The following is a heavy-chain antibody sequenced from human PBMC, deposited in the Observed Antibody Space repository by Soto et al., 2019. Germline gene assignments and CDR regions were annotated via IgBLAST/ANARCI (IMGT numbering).Heavy chain of an antibody. Sequence: QVQLVQSGAEVKKPGSSVKVSCKASGGTFSSYTISWVRQAPGQGLEWMGRIIPILGIANYAEKFQGRVTITADKSTSTAYKEQSSLRSEDTAVNYCARSRRDGYSYYYYGMDVWGKGTTVTVYS. CDR2: IIPILGIA. J-gene: IGHJ6*04. CDR1: GGTFSSYT. CDR3: ARSRRDGYSYYYYGMDV. D-gene: IGHD4-4*01. V-gene: IGHV1-69*02.